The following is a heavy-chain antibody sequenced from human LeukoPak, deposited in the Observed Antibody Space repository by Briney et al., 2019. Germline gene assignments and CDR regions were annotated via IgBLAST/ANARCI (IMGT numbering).Heavy chain of an antibody. CDR3: TTEDGWDELRYLDWSNWFDP. D-gene: IGHD3-9*01. CDR2: IKSKTDGGTT. V-gene: IGHV3-15*01. CDR1: GFTFSNAW. Sequence: GGSLRLSCAASGFTFSNAWMSWVRQAPGKGLEWVGRIKSKTDGGTTDYAAPVKGRFTISRDDSKNTLYLQMNSLKTEDTAVYYCTTEDGWDELRYLDWSNWFDPWGQGTLVTVSS. J-gene: IGHJ5*02.